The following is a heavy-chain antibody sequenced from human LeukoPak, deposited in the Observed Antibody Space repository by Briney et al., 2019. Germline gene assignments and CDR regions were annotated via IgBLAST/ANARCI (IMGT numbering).Heavy chain of an antibody. CDR3: AKSWAAAGILAA. V-gene: IGHV3-23*01. CDR1: GFTLSNYA. D-gene: IGHD6-13*01. J-gene: IGHJ5*02. CDR2: ISGGAEDT. Sequence: GGSLRLSCAASGFTLSNYAMSWVRQAPPKGGEWVSGISGGAEDTYYADSVKGRCRIFRNNSKNKQYLQMNSLRAEDTAVDYGAKSWAAAGILAAWGQGPLVTVSS.